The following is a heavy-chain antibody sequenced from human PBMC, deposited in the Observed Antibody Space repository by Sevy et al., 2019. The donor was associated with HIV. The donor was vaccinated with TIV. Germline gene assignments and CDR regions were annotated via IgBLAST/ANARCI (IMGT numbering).Heavy chain of an antibody. CDR1: GFTVNSDY. J-gene: IGHJ5*02. CDR3: ARHISFGELGSWFDP. Sequence: GGSLRLSCAASGFTVNSDYMSWVRQAPGKGLEWVSVVYRGGTTYYADSVKGRFTISRDNSKNILYLQMNSLRAEDTDVYYCARHISFGELGSWFDPWGQGTLVTVSS. D-gene: IGHD3-10*01. CDR2: VYRGGTT. V-gene: IGHV3-53*01.